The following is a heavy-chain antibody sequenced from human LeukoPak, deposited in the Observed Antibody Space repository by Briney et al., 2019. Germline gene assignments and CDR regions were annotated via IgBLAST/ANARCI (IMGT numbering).Heavy chain of an antibody. D-gene: IGHD2-2*01. CDR2: IYTSGST. V-gene: IGHV4-4*07. Sequence: SETLSLTCTVSGGSISSYYWSWIRQPAGKGLEWIGRIYTSGSTNYNPSLKSRVTISVDTSKNQFSLRLSSVTAADTAVYYCASTNCSSARCYGANWFDPWGQGTLVTVSS. CDR3: ASTNCSSARCYGANWFDP. CDR1: GGSISSYY. J-gene: IGHJ5*02.